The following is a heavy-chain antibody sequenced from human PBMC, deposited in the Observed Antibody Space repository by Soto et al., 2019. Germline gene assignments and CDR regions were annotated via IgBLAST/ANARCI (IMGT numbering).Heavy chain of an antibody. Sequence: QEQLVESGGGVVQPGRSLRLSYAASGFTFGSYAMHWVRQAPGKGQEWVAVISYDGGNKYYADSVKGRFTISRDNSKNTLYLQMNSLRAEDTAVYYCARDQSTVDIMVVTAPLDYWGQGTLVTVSS. CDR1: GFTFGSYA. CDR3: ARDQSTVDIMVVTAPLDY. J-gene: IGHJ4*02. CDR2: ISYDGGNK. D-gene: IGHD2-21*02. V-gene: IGHV3-30-3*01.